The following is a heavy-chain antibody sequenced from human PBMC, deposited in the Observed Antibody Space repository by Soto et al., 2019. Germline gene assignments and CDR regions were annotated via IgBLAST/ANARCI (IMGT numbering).Heavy chain of an antibody. CDR2: IYYSGSA. CDR1: GGSMRSGSYY. Sequence: SETLSLTCTVSGGSMRSGSYYWSWVRQHPGKGLEWVGYIYYSGSAYYNPSLQSRVTISVDTSMNQFSLTLNSVTAADTAVYYCARMDPSPRGQWSLSDYFDSCGQGTLVT. CDR3: ARMDPSPRGQWSLSDYFDS. J-gene: IGHJ4*02. V-gene: IGHV4-31*03. D-gene: IGHD3-3*01.